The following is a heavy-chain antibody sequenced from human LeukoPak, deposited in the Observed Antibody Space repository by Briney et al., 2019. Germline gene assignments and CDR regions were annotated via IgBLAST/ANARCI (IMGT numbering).Heavy chain of an antibody. CDR2: IRYDGSNK. V-gene: IGHV3-30*02. J-gene: IGHJ6*03. D-gene: IGHD2-2*01. CDR1: GFTFSSYG. CDR3: ANIGDYCSSTSCYRYYMDV. Sequence: GGSLRLSCAASGFTFSSYGMHWVRQAPGKGLEWVAFIRYDGSNKYYADSVKGRFTISRDNSKNTLYLQMNSLRAEDTAVYYCANIGDYCSSTSCYRYYMDVWGKGTTVTVSS.